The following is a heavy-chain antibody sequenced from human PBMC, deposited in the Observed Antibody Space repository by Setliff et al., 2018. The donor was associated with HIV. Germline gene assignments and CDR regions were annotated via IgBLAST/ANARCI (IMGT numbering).Heavy chain of an antibody. CDR1: GYTFPSYI. D-gene: IGHD1-1*01. Sequence: ASVKVSCKASGYTFPSYILHWVRQAAGQGLEWVGRIAPSSGGIHYAQKFQDRVTMTRDTSTSTVYMDLSRLRSEDTAVYYCAREFPGGTKGFDYWGQGTLVTVSS. V-gene: IGHV1-46*01. CDR3: AREFPGGTKGFDY. CDR2: IAPSSGGI. J-gene: IGHJ4*02.